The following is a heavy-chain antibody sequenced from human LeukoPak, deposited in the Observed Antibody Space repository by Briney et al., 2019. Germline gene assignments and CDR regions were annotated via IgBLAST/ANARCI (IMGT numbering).Heavy chain of an antibody. CDR3: ARALYYYDSFYFDY. J-gene: IGHJ4*02. V-gene: IGHV4-30-4*08. CDR1: GGSISSGGYY. D-gene: IGHD3-22*01. CDR2: IYYSGST. Sequence: SETLSLTCTVSGGSISSGGYYWSWIRQPPGKGLEWIGYIYYSGSTYYNPSLKSRVTISVDTSKNQFSLKLSSVTAADTAVYYCARALYYYDSFYFDYWGQGTLVTVSS.